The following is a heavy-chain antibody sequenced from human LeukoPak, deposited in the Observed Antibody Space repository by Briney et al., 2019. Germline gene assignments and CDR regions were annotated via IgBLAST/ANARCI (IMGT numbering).Heavy chain of an antibody. CDR2: LFTGGGGT. V-gene: IGHV3-23*01. CDR1: GFTFNNYL. J-gene: IGHJ4*02. CDR3: AKECDYSPGHKFDL. Sequence: GGSLRLSCAASGFTFNNYLMSWVRQAPGKGLGWVSVLFTGGGGTLYADSVKGRFTISGDTSRTTLYLQMNGLRAEDTAIYYCAKECDYSPGHKFDLWGQGTLVTVSS. D-gene: IGHD3-10*01.